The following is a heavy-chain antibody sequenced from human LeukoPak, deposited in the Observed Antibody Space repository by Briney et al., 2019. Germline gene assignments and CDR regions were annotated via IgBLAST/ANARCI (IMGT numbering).Heavy chain of an antibody. CDR2: IKWQCGST. J-gene: IGHJ4*02. CDR1: GFPLDDYG. CDR3: ARGSYYYDSSGYYYDY. D-gene: IGHD3-22*01. V-gene: IGHV3-20*04. Sequence: PGGPLRLSCAAPGFPLDDYGMSWVRQAPGKGLEWVSGIKWQCGSTGYADSVKGRFTISRAHAKNSLYLQMNSLRAEDTALYYCARGSYYYDSSGYYYDYWGQGTLVTVSS.